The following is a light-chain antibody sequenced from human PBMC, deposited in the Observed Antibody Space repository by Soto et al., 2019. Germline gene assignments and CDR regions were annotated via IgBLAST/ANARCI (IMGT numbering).Light chain of an antibody. CDR1: QSVNSP. CDR3: QQDTISYT. J-gene: IGKJ2*01. CDR2: AAS. V-gene: IGKV3-15*01. Sequence: EIVMTQSPATLSLSPGERATLSCRASQSVNSPLAWFQQRPGHPPRLLMHAASTRSTGVPARFSARWAGTEFPLTIRGLQSEDFAVYYCQQDTISYTFGQGTELEIK.